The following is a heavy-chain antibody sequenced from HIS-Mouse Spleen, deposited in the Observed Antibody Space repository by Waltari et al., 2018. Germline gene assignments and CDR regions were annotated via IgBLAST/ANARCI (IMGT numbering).Heavy chain of an antibody. D-gene: IGHD6-13*01. CDR3: AREIPYSSSWYDWYFDL. Sequence: QLQLQESGPGLVKPSETLSLTCTVSGGSISSSSYYWAWIRKSPGKGLEWIGSIYYSGSTYYNPSLKSRVTISVDTSKNQFSLKLSSVTAADTAVYYCAREIPYSSSWYDWYFDLWGRGTLVTVSS. J-gene: IGHJ2*01. V-gene: IGHV4-39*07. CDR1: GGSISSSSYY. CDR2: IYYSGST.